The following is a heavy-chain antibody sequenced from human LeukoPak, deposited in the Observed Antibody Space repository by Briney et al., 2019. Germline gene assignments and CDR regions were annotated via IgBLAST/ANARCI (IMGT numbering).Heavy chain of an antibody. Sequence: SETLSPTCTVSGGSISSGGHSWSWIRQPPGKGLEWIGYIYHSGSGSTYYNPSLKSRVTISIDESKNQFSLKLNSVTAADTAVYYCARINDFWSGPTLDVWGQGTTVTVSS. CDR2: IYHSGSGST. V-gene: IGHV4-30-2*01. CDR3: ARINDFWSGPTLDV. J-gene: IGHJ6*02. CDR1: GGSISSGGHS. D-gene: IGHD3-3*01.